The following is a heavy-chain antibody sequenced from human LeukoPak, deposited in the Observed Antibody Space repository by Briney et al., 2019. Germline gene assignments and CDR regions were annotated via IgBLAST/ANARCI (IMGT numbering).Heavy chain of an antibody. Sequence: SQTLSLTCTVSGGSISSGSYYWSWIRRPAGKGLEWIGRIYTSGSTNYNPSLKSRVTISVDTSKNQFSLKLSSVTAADTAVYYCARNSGYDLNWFDPWGQGTLVTVSS. V-gene: IGHV4-61*02. D-gene: IGHD5-12*01. CDR2: IYTSGST. CDR1: GGSISSGSYY. CDR3: ARNSGYDLNWFDP. J-gene: IGHJ5*02.